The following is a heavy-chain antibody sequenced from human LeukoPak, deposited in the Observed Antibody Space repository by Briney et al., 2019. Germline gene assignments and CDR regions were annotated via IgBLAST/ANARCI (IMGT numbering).Heavy chain of an antibody. CDR3: ARVAIVGATTPTYWYFDL. V-gene: IGHV3-30-3*01. Sequence: GGSLRLSCAASGFTFSSYAMHWVRQAPGKGLEWVAVISYDGSNKYYADSVKGRFTVSRDNSKNTLYLQMNSLRAEDTAVYYCARVAIVGATTPTYWYFDLWGRGTLVTVSS. CDR1: GFTFSSYA. CDR2: ISYDGSNK. J-gene: IGHJ2*01. D-gene: IGHD1-26*01.